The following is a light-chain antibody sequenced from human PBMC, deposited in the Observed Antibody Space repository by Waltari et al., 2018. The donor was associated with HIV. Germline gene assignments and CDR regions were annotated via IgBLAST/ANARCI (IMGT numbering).Light chain of an antibody. CDR3: SSYTRSTTLDAV. CDR2: DVS. J-gene: IGLJ1*01. V-gene: IGLV2-14*01. Sequence: QSALTQPASVSGSPGQSITISCTGTNSDVGGYNYVSWYQQHPGKAPSLIIFDVSHRPSGISTRFSGSKSGNTASLTMSGLQAEDEADYYCSSYTRSTTLDAVFGTGTTVTVL. CDR1: NSDVGGYNY.